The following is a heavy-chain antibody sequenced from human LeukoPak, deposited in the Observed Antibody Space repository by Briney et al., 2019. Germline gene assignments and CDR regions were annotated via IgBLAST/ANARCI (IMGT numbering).Heavy chain of an antibody. V-gene: IGHV1-46*01. CDR1: GYTFTSYY. CDR3: ARGSTGYFDY. CDR2: INPSGGST. J-gene: IGHJ4*02. D-gene: IGHD3-22*01. Sequence: ASVKVSCKASGYTFTSYYMHWVRQAPGQGLEWMGIINPSGGSTSYAQKFQGRVTMTTDTSTSTAYMELRSLRSDDTAVYYCARGSTGYFDYWGQGTLVTVSS.